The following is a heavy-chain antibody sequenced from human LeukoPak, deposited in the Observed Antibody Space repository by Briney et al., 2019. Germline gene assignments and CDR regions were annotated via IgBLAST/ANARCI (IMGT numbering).Heavy chain of an antibody. J-gene: IGHJ4*02. V-gene: IGHV4-39*01. CDR2: IYYSGST. D-gene: IGHD2-2*01. CDR1: GGSISSSSYY. Sequence: SETLSLTXTVSGGSISSSSYYWGWIRQPPGMGLEWIGSIYYSGSTYYNPSIKSRVTISVDTSKNQFSLKLSSVTAADTAVYYCARALQDIVVVPAAAFDYWGQGTLVTVSS. CDR3: ARALQDIVVVPAAAFDY.